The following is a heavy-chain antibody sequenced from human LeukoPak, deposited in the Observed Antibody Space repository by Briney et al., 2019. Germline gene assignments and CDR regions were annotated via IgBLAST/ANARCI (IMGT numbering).Heavy chain of an antibody. CDR3: SRAPGYSSGFGY. CDR2: ISSDGSST. D-gene: IGHD6-19*01. J-gene: IGHJ4*02. V-gene: IGHV3-74*01. CDR1: GFTFSSYG. Sequence: PGGSLTLSCAASGFTFSSYGMHWVRQAPGQGLVWVSRISSDGSSTNYPDTVKGRFTNSRDNAKNTLYLQMNSLRAEDTAVYYCSRAPGYSSGFGYWGQGTLVTVSS.